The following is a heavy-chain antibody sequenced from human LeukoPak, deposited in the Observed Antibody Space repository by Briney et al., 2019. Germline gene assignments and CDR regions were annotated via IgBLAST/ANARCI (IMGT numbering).Heavy chain of an antibody. Sequence: PSETLSLTCTVSGGSISSGDYYWSWIRQPRGKGLEWIGYIYYSGSTYYNPSLKSRVTISVDTSENQLSLKLSSVTAADTAVYYCASNDFWSGFDYWGQGTLVTVSS. D-gene: IGHD3-3*01. CDR2: IYYSGST. J-gene: IGHJ4*02. CDR3: ASNDFWSGFDY. V-gene: IGHV4-30-4*01. CDR1: GGSISSGDYY.